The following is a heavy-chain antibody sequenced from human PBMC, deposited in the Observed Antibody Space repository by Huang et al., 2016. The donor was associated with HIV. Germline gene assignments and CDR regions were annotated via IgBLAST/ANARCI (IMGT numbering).Heavy chain of an antibody. J-gene: IGHJ3*02. Sequence: QLQLQGSGPGLVKPSETLSLTCTVSGGSIPSSSYYWGWIRQPPGKGLEWVGSMYSSGMTDDTPSLKRRVTVTVDTSKNQFSLKLSSVTAADTAVYYCARHFSYYDSSGYTPWDAFDIWGQGTMVTVSS. CDR1: GGSIPSSSYY. CDR2: MYSSGMT. D-gene: IGHD3-22*01. V-gene: IGHV4-39*01. CDR3: ARHFSYYDSSGYTPWDAFDI.